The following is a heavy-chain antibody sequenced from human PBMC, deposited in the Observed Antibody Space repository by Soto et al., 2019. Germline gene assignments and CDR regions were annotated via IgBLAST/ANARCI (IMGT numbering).Heavy chain of an antibody. CDR2: IYYSGST. CDR1: GGSISSGGYY. Sequence: SETLSLTCTVSGGSISSGGYYWSWIRQHPGKGLEWIGYIYYSGSTYYNPSLKSRVTISVDTSKNQFSLKLSSVTAADTAVYYCAKGHGIVYADYYFDYWGQGTLVTVSS. D-gene: IGHD5-12*01. CDR3: AKGHGIVYADYYFDY. V-gene: IGHV4-31*03. J-gene: IGHJ4*02.